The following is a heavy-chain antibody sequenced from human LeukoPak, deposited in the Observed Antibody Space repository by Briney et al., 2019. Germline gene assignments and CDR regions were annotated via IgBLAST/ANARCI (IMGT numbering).Heavy chain of an antibody. J-gene: IGHJ6*03. CDR1: GYTFTSYG. D-gene: IGHD6-6*01. Sequence: ASVKVSCKASGYTFTSYGISWVRQAPGQGLERMGWISAYNGNTNYAQKLQGRVTMTTDTSTSTAYMELRSLRSDDTAVYYCARDLPYSSSWNYYYYMDVWGKGTTVTVSS. V-gene: IGHV1-18*01. CDR2: ISAYNGNT. CDR3: ARDLPYSSSWNYYYYMDV.